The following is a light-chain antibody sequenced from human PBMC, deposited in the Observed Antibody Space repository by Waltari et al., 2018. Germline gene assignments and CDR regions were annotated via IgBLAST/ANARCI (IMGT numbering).Light chain of an antibody. CDR2: AAS. V-gene: IGKV1-39*01. J-gene: IGKJ1*01. CDR3: QESYSFTRT. CDR1: QTISRY. Sequence: DIQMTQSPSSLSASVGDRVTITCRASQTISRYLNWYQQKPGKAPNLLIYAASSLQSGVPSRFRGSGSGRDFTLITTSLQPEDFATYYCQESYSFTRTFGQGTKVEIK.